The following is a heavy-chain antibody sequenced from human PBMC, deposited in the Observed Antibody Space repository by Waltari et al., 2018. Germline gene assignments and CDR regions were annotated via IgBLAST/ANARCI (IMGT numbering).Heavy chain of an antibody. D-gene: IGHD1-26*01. Sequence: QVQLVQSGAEVKKPGASVKVSCKVSGYTLTELSMHWVRPAPGKGLEWMGGFDPEDGETIYAQKFQGRVTMTEDTSTDTAYMELSSLRSEDTAVYYCATVPLVSGSYHSDDAFDIWGQGTMVTVSS. CDR2: FDPEDGET. CDR1: GYTLTELS. CDR3: ATVPLVSGSYHSDDAFDI. J-gene: IGHJ3*02. V-gene: IGHV1-24*01.